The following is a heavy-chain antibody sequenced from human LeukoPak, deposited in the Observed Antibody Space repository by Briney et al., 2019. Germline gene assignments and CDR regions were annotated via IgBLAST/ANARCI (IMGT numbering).Heavy chain of an antibody. V-gene: IGHV4-34*01. CDR2: INHSGST. D-gene: IGHD3-22*01. Sequence: SETLSLTCAVYGGSFSGYYWSWIRQPPGKGLEWIGEINHSGSTNYNPSLKSRVTISVDTSKNQFSLKLSSVTAADTAVYYCAGGRWHYSDSTGYYLDIWGQGTMVTVSS. CDR3: AGGRWHYSDSTGYYLDI. CDR1: GGSFSGYY. J-gene: IGHJ3*02.